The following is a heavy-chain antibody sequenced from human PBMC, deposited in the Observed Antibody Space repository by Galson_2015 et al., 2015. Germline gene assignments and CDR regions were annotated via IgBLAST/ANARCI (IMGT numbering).Heavy chain of an antibody. J-gene: IGHJ3*02. CDR3: AGSNRHAFDI. CDR2: ISSRGSTM. Sequence: SLRLSCAASGFTFSTYEMNWVRQAPGKGLEWVSYISSRGSTMYYADSVKGRFTISRDNAKNSLYLQMNSLRAEDTAVYYCAGSNRHAFDIWGQGTMVIVSS. CDR1: GFTFSTYE. D-gene: IGHD2/OR15-2a*01. V-gene: IGHV3-48*03.